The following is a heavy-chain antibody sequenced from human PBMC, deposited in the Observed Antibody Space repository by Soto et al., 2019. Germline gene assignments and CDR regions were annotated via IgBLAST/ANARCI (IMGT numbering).Heavy chain of an antibody. CDR2: INPATGAA. V-gene: IGHV1-2*02. D-gene: IGHD3-3*01. J-gene: IGHJ3*02. CDR1: GYPVTAYY. Sequence: QLHLVQSGAVVKKPGASVTVSCSASGYPVTAYYMHWVRQAPGRGLEWMGGINPATGAAKYTQTFQGRVTMTRDPSTSTVFMEPSGLTSEDPAGFYCARGGGVGVAGSAAFDMWGQGTLVTVSS. CDR3: ARGGGVGVAGSAAFDM.